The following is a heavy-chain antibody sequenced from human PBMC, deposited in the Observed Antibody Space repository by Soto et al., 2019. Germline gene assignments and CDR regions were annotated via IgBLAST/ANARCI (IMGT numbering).Heavy chain of an antibody. CDR1: GXTFSSYS. Sequence: GSLRLSCAASGXTFSSYSMSWVRQAPGKGLELVSSISGSGGSTYYADSVNGLFTISIDNSKNTLYLQMNSLRAEDTAVYYCAKIGRITIFGVVMTPDAFDIWGQGTMGPVS. V-gene: IGHV3-23*01. CDR2: ISGSGGST. D-gene: IGHD3-3*01. CDR3: AKIGRITIFGVVMTPDAFDI. J-gene: IGHJ3*02.